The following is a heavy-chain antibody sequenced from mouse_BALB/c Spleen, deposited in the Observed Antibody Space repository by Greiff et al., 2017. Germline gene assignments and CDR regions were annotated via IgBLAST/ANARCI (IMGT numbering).Heavy chain of an antibody. J-gene: IGHJ4*01. CDR2: ISTYNGNT. Sequence: VQLQQSGPEVVRPGVSVKISCKGSGYTFTDYAMHWVKQSHAKSLEWIGVISTYNGNTNYNQKFKGKATMTVDKSSSTAYMELARLTSEDSAIYYCASLTTATTYYYAMDYWGQGTSVTVSS. D-gene: IGHD1-2*01. CDR3: ASLTTATTYYYAMDY. V-gene: IGHV1-67*01. CDR1: GYTFTDYA.